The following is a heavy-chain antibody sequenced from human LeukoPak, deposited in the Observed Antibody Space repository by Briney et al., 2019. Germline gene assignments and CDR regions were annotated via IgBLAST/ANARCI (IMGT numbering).Heavy chain of an antibody. CDR3: AKIGGYSSTDLGY. J-gene: IGHJ4*02. Sequence: GGSLRLSCAASGFTFSSYGMHWVRQAPGKGLEWVAVISYDGSNKYYADSVKGRFTISRDNSKNTLYLQMNSLRAEDTAVYYCAKIGGYSSTDLGYWGQGTLVIVSS. CDR2: ISYDGSNK. V-gene: IGHV3-30*18. CDR1: GFTFSSYG. D-gene: IGHD6-13*01.